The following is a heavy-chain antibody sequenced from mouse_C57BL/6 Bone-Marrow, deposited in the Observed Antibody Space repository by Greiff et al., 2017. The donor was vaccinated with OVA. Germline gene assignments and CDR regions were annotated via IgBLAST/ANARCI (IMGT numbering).Heavy chain of an antibody. D-gene: IGHD1-1*01. CDR2: IDPENGDT. CDR3: TTWDYGSAWFAY. Sequence: DVQLQESGAELVRPGASVKLSCTASGFNIKDDYMHWVKQRPEQGLEWIGWIDPENGDTEYASKFQGKATITADTSSNTAYLQLSSLTSEDTAVYYCTTWDYGSAWFAYWGQGTLVTVSA. J-gene: IGHJ3*01. CDR1: GFNIKDDY. V-gene: IGHV14-4*01.